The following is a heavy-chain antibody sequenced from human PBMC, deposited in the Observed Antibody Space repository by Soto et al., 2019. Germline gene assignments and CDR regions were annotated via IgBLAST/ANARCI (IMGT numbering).Heavy chain of an antibody. CDR2: IQEDGSER. Sequence: VQLVESGGGLVQPGGSLRLSCAASGFTFRNYWMSWVRQAPGKGLEWVANIQEDGSERHYVDSVKGRFTIARDNGENSLFLEMHSLRAEDTAVYYCARENWYFDLWGRGTLVIVSS. V-gene: IGHV3-7*01. CDR1: GFTFRNYW. J-gene: IGHJ2*01. CDR3: ARENWYFDL.